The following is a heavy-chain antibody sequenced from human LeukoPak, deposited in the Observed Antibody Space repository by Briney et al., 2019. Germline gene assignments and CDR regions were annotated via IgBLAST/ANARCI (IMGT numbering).Heavy chain of an antibody. Sequence: SETLSLTCTVSGGSISSSSYYWGWIRQPPGKGLEWIGSIYYSGSTYYNPSLKSRVTISVDTSKNQFSLKLSSVSAADTAVYYCAKHAEGGLPPNCFDPWGQGTLVTVSS. CDR1: GGSISSSSYY. V-gene: IGHV4-39*01. D-gene: IGHD5-12*01. J-gene: IGHJ5*02. CDR3: AKHAEGGLPPNCFDP. CDR2: IYYSGST.